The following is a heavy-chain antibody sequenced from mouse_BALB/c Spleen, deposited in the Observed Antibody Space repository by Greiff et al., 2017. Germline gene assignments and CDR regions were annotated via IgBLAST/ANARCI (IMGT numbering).Heavy chain of an antibody. D-gene: IGHD1-2*01. V-gene: IGHV1-18*01. J-gene: IGHJ2*01. CDR3: ARSPLLQQYDIDY. Sequence: VQLQQSGPELVKPGASVKIPCKASGYTFTDYNMDWVQQSHGKSLEWMGDINPNNGGTIYNQKVKGKATLTVDTNSSTAYMKLRSLTSEDTAVYYCARSPLLQQYDIDYWGQGTTLTVSS. CDR1: GYTFTDYN. CDR2: INPNNGGT.